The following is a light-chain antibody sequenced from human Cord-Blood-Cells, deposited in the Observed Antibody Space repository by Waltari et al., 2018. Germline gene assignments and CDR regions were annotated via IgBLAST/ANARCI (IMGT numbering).Light chain of an antibody. CDR1: KLGDKY. V-gene: IGLV3-1*01. CDR2: QDS. CDR3: QAWDSSTYV. J-gene: IGLJ1*01. Sequence: SYALTQPPSVSVSPGQTASITCSGDKLGDKYACWYQPTPGQPTVLVIYQDSKRPSGIPDRLSGSNSGNTATLTISGTQAMEEADYYCQAWDSSTYVFGTGTKVTVL.